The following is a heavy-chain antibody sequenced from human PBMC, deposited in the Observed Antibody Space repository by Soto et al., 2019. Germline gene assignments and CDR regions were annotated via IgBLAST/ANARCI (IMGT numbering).Heavy chain of an antibody. CDR1: GFTFSSYA. CDR2: ISGSGGST. V-gene: IGHV3-23*01. J-gene: IGHJ4*02. Sequence: GGSLRLSCAASGFTFSSYAMSWVRQAPGKGLEWVSAISGSGGSTYYADSVKGRFTISRDNSKNTLYLQMNSLRAEDTAVYYCAKGPCSGGSCSPVDYFDYWGQGTLVTVSS. CDR3: AKGPCSGGSCSPVDYFDY. D-gene: IGHD2-15*01.